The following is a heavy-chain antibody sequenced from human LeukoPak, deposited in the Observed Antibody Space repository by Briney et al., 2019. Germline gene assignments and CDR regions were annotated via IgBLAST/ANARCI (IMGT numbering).Heavy chain of an antibody. CDR1: GFTFSSYW. D-gene: IGHD6-13*01. CDR3: ARDPTYSSSWYLVNYYYYYGMDV. CDR2: IWYDGSNK. V-gene: IGHV3-33*08. J-gene: IGHJ6*01. Sequence: GGSLRLSCEASGFTFSSYWMSWVRQAPGKGLEWVAVIWYDGSNKYYADSVKGRFTISRDNSKNTLYLQMNSLRAEDTAVYYCARDPTYSSSWYLVNYYYYYGMDVWGQGTTVTVSS.